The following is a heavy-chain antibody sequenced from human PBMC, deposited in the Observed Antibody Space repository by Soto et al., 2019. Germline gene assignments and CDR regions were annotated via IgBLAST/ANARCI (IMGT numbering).Heavy chain of an antibody. D-gene: IGHD4-17*01. CDR3: ARVSTVTQDFDY. Sequence: SETLSLACGVSGGSISSGGYSWRWIRQPPVKGLEWIGYIYHSGSTYYNPSLKSRVTISVDRSKNQFSLKLRSVTAADTAVYYCARVSTVTQDFDYWGQGTLVTVSS. V-gene: IGHV4-30-2*01. CDR1: GGSISSGGYS. J-gene: IGHJ4*02. CDR2: IYHSGST.